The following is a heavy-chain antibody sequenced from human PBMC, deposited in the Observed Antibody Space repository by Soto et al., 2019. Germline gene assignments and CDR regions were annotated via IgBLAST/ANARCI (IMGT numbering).Heavy chain of an antibody. V-gene: IGHV1-69*06. J-gene: IGHJ4*02. D-gene: IGHD3-10*01. CDR2: IIPIFGTA. Sequence: SVKVSCKASGGTFSSYAISWVRQAPGQGLEWMGGIIPIFGTANYAQKFQGRVTITADKSTSTAYMELSSLRSEDTAVYYCARPLLWFGELNLWGQGTMGTVSS. CDR3: ARPLLWFGELNL. CDR1: GGTFSSYA.